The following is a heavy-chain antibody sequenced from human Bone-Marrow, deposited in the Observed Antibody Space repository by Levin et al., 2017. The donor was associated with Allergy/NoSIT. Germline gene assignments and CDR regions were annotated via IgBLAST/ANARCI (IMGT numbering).Heavy chain of an antibody. CDR3: ARDVEVRGVTIRTYYYYGLDV. D-gene: IGHD3-10*01. Sequence: GESLKISCVASFFPFIPSFLLFFLPSPFKGLEWVANINQDGSDKNYVDSVKGRFTISRDNAKNSLSLQMNNLRAEDTAVYFCARDVEVRGVTIRTYYYYGLDVWGQGTTVTVSS. CDR2: INQDGSDK. J-gene: IGHJ6*02. V-gene: IGHV3-7*01. CDR1: FFPFIPSF.